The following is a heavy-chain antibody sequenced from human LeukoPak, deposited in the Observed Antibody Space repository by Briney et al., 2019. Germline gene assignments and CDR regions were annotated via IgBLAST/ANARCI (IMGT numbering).Heavy chain of an antibody. J-gene: IGHJ6*04. Sequence: QSGGSLRLSCAASGFTFSSYWMSWVRQAPGKGLEWVSYISSSGSTIYYADSVKGRFTISRDNAKNSLYLQMNSLRAEDTAVYYCAELGITMIGGVWGNGTTVTISS. V-gene: IGHV3-48*04. CDR1: GFTFSSYW. CDR3: AELGITMIGGV. D-gene: IGHD3-10*02. CDR2: ISSSGSTI.